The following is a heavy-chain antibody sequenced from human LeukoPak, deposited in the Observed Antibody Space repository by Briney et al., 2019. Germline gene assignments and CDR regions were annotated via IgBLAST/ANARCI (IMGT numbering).Heavy chain of an antibody. Sequence: GGSLRLSCAASGFTFSSYGMHWVRQAPGKGLEWVAFIRYDGSNKYYAGSVKGRFTISRDNSKNTLYLQMNSLRAEDTAVYYCAKGSLRYFDWSYFDYWGQGTLVTVSS. V-gene: IGHV3-30*02. CDR3: AKGSLRYFDWSYFDY. J-gene: IGHJ4*02. CDR1: GFTFSSYG. CDR2: IRYDGSNK. D-gene: IGHD3-9*01.